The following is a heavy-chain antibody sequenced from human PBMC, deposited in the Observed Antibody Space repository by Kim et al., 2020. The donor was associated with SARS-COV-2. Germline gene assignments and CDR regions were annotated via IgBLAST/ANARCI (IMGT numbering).Heavy chain of an antibody. V-gene: IGHV3-23*03. D-gene: IGHD3-10*01. CDR1: GFTFSSYA. CDR3: AKDHRSGSLSNYYYYFC. Sequence: GGSLRLSCAASGFTFSSYAMSWVRQAPGKGLEWVSVIYSGGSSTYYADSVKGRFTISRDNPKNTLYLQMHSLRAEDTAGYYCAKDHRSGSLSNYYYYFC. J-gene: IGHJ6*01. CDR2: IYSGGSST.